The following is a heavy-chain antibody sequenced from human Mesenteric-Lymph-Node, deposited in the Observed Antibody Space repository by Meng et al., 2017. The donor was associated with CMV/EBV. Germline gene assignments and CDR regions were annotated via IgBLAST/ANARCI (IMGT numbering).Heavy chain of an antibody. J-gene: IGHJ6*02. V-gene: IGHV1-69*05. CDR2: IIPVFGRA. Sequence: SVKVSCKASGGTFRTYAISWVRQAPGQGLEWMGEIIPVFGRAIYAQKFQGRVTMTTDESTSTAYMELSSLRSEDTAVYYCASSAALVLTPSNYYYYGMDVWGQGTTVTVSS. D-gene: IGHD6-13*01. CDR1: GGTFRTYA. CDR3: ASSAALVLTPSNYYYYGMDV.